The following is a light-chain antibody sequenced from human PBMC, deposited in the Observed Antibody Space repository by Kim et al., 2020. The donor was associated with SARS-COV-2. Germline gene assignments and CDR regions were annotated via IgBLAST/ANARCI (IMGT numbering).Light chain of an antibody. Sequence: SVSPGERATLSCRASQNIGRNLAWYQQKPGQVPRLLIYGASTRATGISARFSGSGSETEFTLTISSLQSEDFAVYYCQQYNALYTFGQGTKVDIK. CDR3: QQYNALYT. J-gene: IGKJ2*01. CDR2: GAS. V-gene: IGKV3D-15*01. CDR1: QNIGRN.